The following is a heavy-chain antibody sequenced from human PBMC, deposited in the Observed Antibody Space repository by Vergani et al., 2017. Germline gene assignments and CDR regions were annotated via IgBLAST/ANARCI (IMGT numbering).Heavy chain of an antibody. J-gene: IGHJ4*01. Sequence: EVQLVESGGGLEQPGRSLRLSCRASGFTFTDYGISWVRQAPGKGLEWVSYIGSSGGYIYNGDSVKGRFTISRDNAKNSLYLQMTSLRAEDTAVYFCARDVGSTDSFDSSGYERPYYFDYWGHGTLVTVSP. CDR2: IGSSGGYI. CDR1: GFTFTDYG. CDR3: ARDVGSTDSFDSSGYERPYYFDY. V-gene: IGHV3-48*03. D-gene: IGHD3-22*01.